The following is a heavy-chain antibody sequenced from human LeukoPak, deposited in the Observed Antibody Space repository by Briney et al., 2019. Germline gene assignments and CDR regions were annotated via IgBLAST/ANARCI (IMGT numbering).Heavy chain of an antibody. CDR3: ANDCSSTSCSKNAFDI. D-gene: IGHD2-2*01. Sequence: SVKVSCKASVGTFSSYAISWVRQAPGQGLEWMGGIIPIFGTANYAQKFQGRVTITADESTSTAYMELSSLRSEDTAVYYCANDCSSTSCSKNAFDIWGQGTMVTVSS. J-gene: IGHJ3*02. CDR1: VGTFSSYA. V-gene: IGHV1-69*13. CDR2: IIPIFGTA.